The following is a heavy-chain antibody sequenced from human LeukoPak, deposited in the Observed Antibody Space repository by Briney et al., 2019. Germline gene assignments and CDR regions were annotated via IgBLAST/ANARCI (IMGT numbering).Heavy chain of an antibody. D-gene: IGHD2-2*01. V-gene: IGHV4-39*07. Sequence: SETLSLTCTVSGGSISSSSYYWGWIRQPPGKGLEWIGSIYYSGSTYYNPSLKSRVTISVDTSKNQFSLKLSSVTAADTAVYYCARAIVVVPAAPWYYYYMDVWGKGTTVTVSS. J-gene: IGHJ6*03. CDR2: IYYSGST. CDR1: GGSISSSSYY. CDR3: ARAIVVVPAAPWYYYYMDV.